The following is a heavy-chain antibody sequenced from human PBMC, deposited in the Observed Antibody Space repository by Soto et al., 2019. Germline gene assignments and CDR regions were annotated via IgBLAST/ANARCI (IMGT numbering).Heavy chain of an antibody. V-gene: IGHV1-69*12. D-gene: IGHD2-15*01. J-gene: IGHJ1*01. CDR1: GGTFSSYA. CDR2: IIPIFGTA. Sequence: QVQLVQSGAEVKKPGSSVKVSCKASGGTFSSYAISWVRQAPGQGLEWMGGIIPIFGTANYAQKFQGSVTITADESTSTAYMELSSLRSEDTAVYYCARGDLLGYCSGGSCSAEYFQHWGQGTLVTVSS. CDR3: ARGDLLGYCSGGSCSAEYFQH.